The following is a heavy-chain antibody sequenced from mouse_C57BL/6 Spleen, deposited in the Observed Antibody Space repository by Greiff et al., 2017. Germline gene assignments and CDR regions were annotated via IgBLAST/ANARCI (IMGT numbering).Heavy chain of an antibody. Sequence: EVKVVESGGGLVKPGGSLKLSCAASGFTFSSYAMSWVRQTPEKRLEWVATISDGGSYTYYPDNVKGRFTISRDNAKNNLYLQMSHLKSEDTAMYYCARGELGRFAYWGQGTLVTVSA. CDR1: GFTFSSYA. V-gene: IGHV5-4*03. CDR2: ISDGGSYT. J-gene: IGHJ3*01. CDR3: ARGELGRFAY. D-gene: IGHD4-1*01.